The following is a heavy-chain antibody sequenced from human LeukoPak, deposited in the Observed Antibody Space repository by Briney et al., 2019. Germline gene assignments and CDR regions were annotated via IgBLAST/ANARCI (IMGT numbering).Heavy chain of an antibody. V-gene: IGHV3-23*01. J-gene: IGHJ4*02. CDR3: AKDSPEYYDFWSGYFDY. CDR1: GFTFSSYA. Sequence: GGSLRLSCAASGFTFSSYAMSWVRQAPGKGLEWVSAISGSGGSTYYADSVKGRFTISRDNSKNTLYLQMNSLRAEDTAVYYCAKDSPEYYDFWSGYFDYWGQGTLVTASS. CDR2: ISGSGGST. D-gene: IGHD3-3*01.